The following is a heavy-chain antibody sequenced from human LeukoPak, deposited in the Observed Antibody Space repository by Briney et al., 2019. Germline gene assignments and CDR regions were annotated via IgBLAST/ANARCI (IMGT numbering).Heavy chain of an antibody. CDR2: ISSSGSTI. V-gene: IGHV3-48*03. CDR1: GFTIRSYE. CDR3: ARAVGMIVVAQDDAFDI. Sequence: PGGSLRLSCAASGFTIRSYEMNWVRQAPGKGLEWVSYISSSGSTIYYADSVKGRFTISRDNAKNSLYLQMNSLRAEDTAVYYCARAVGMIVVAQDDAFDIWGQGTMVTVSS. J-gene: IGHJ3*02. D-gene: IGHD3-22*01.